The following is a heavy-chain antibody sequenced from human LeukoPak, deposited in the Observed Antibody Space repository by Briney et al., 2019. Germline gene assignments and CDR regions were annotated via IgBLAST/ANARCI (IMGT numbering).Heavy chain of an antibody. CDR1: GFTFSSYW. CDR3: AKDGESYYDILTGYYPDTYYYYYYGMDV. V-gene: IGHV3-7*03. D-gene: IGHD3-9*01. CDR2: IKQDGSEK. Sequence: PGGSLRLCCAASGFTFSSYWMSWVRQAPGKGLEWVANIKQDGSEKYYVDSVKGRFTISRDNSKNTLYLQMNSLRAEDTAVYYCAKDGESYYDILTGYYPDTYYYYYYGMDVWGQGTTVTVSS. J-gene: IGHJ6*02.